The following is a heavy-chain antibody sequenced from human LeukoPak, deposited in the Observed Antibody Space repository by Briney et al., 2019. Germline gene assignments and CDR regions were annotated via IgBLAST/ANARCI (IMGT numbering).Heavy chain of an antibody. V-gene: IGHV3-7*03. CDR2: IKEDGSEK. CDR3: ARGYSDSEDYFDY. D-gene: IGHD5-18*01. Sequence: GRSLRLSCAASGFTFSSYGMHWVRQAPGKGLEWVAFIKEDGSEKYYVDSVKGRFTISRDNAKNSLYLQMNSLRAEDTAVYYCARGYSDSEDYFDYWGQGTLVTVSS. CDR1: GFTFSSYG. J-gene: IGHJ4*02.